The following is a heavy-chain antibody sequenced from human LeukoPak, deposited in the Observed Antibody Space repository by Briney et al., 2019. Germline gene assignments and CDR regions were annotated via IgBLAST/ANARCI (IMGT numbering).Heavy chain of an antibody. CDR1: GFTFSSYA. CDR3: ARDGANWNYGPYYYYMDV. J-gene: IGHJ6*03. V-gene: IGHV3-30-3*01. D-gene: IGHD1-7*01. Sequence: GGSLRLSCAASGFTFSSYAMHWVRQAPGKGLEWVAVISYDGSNKYYADSVKGRFTISRDNSKNTLYLQMNSLRAEDTAVYYCARDGANWNYGPYYYYMDVWGKGTTVTVSS. CDR2: ISYDGSNK.